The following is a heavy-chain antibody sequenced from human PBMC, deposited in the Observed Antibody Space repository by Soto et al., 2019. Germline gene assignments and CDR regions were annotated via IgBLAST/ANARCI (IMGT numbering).Heavy chain of an antibody. CDR3: ARAETGDFGVRLHY. CDR1: GGSISSGGYY. J-gene: IGHJ4*02. CDR2: IYYSGST. D-gene: IGHD3-3*01. V-gene: IGHV4-31*03. Sequence: SETLSLTCTVSGGSISSGGYYWSWIRQHPGKGLEWIGYIYYSGSTYYNPSLKSRVTISVDTSKNQFSLKLSSVTAADTAVYYCARAETGDFGVRLHYWGQGTLVTVS.